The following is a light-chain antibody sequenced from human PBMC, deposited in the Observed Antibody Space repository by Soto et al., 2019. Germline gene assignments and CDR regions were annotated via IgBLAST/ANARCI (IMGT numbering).Light chain of an antibody. Sequence: QSVRTQPPSASWAPGQRVTISCTGSSSNIGAGYDVHWYQQLPGTAPKLLIYGNSNRPSGVPDRFSGSKSGTSASLAITGLQAEDEAHYYCQSYDSSLSGSVFGGGTKVTFL. CDR2: GNS. CDR1: SSNIGAGYD. V-gene: IGLV1-40*01. CDR3: QSYDSSLSGSV. J-gene: IGLJ3*02.